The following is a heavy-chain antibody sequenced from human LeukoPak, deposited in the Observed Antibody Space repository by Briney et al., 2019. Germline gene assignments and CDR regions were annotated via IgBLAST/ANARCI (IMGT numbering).Heavy chain of an antibody. CDR2: INPSGGST. Sequence: GASVKVSCKASGYTFTSYYMHWVRQAPGQGLEWMGIINPSGGSTSYAQKFQGRVTMTRDMSTSTVYMELSSLRSEDTAVYYCAAWHYYGSGSFWFDYWGQGTLVTVSS. V-gene: IGHV1-46*01. D-gene: IGHD3-10*01. CDR1: GYTFTSYY. CDR3: AAWHYYGSGSFWFDY. J-gene: IGHJ4*02.